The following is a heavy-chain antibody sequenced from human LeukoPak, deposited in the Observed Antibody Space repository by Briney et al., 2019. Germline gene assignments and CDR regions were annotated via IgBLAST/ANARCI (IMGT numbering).Heavy chain of an antibody. D-gene: IGHD1-26*01. Sequence: KSGGSLRLSCAASGFTFSDYYMSWIRQAPGKGLEWVSYISSSSYRSHADSVKGRFTISRDDAKNSLYLQMNSLRAEDTAVYYCARISGSYVFDYWGQGTLVTVSS. CDR1: GFTFSDYY. J-gene: IGHJ4*02. CDR2: ISSSSYR. V-gene: IGHV3-11*03. CDR3: ARISGSYVFDY.